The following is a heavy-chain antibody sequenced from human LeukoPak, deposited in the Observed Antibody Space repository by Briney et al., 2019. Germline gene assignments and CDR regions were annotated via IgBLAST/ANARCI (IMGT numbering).Heavy chain of an antibody. CDR2: IKQDGSEK. J-gene: IGHJ4*02. CDR3: ARDGGSWYVGY. CDR1: GFTFSSYW. V-gene: IGHV3-7*01. D-gene: IGHD6-13*01. Sequence: GGSLRLSCAVSGFTFSSYWMTWVRQAPGKGLEWVANIKQDGSEKHYVDSVKGRFTISRDNAKNSLFLQMNSLRAEDTAVYYCARDGGSWYVGYWGQGTLVTVSS.